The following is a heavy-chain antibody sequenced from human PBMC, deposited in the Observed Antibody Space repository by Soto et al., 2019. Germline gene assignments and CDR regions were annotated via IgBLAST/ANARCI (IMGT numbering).Heavy chain of an antibody. V-gene: IGHV1-3*01. CDR1: GSTFPRDV. CDR3: ARGPFTMLVAKDYYYAIDV. Sequence: VFVTLSCTSSGSTFPRDVIQWVLNTHRQIHDWMGWSNAGNGNRKDSQKLQGRVTITWDTSASTAYMELSSLRSEDTAVYYCARGPFTMLVAKDYYYAIDVWGQGTTV. D-gene: IGHD3-22*01. CDR2: SNAGNGNR. J-gene: IGHJ6*02.